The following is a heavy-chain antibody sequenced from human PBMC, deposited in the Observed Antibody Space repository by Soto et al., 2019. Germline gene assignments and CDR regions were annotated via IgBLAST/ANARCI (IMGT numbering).Heavy chain of an antibody. Sequence: GGSLRLSCAASVFTFSSYSMNWVRQAPGKGLEWVSYISSSSSTIYYADSVKGRFTISRDNAKNSLYLQMSRLTSDDTAVYYCARAGLTTLELATIYWGQGTQVTVSS. CDR3: ARAGLTTLELATIY. CDR1: VFTFSSYS. D-gene: IGHD5-12*01. J-gene: IGHJ4*02. V-gene: IGHV3-48*01. CDR2: ISSSSSTI.